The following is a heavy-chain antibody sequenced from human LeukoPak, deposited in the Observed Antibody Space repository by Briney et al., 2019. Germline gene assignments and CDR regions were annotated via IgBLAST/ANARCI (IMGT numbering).Heavy chain of an antibody. D-gene: IGHD6-19*01. V-gene: IGHV1-2*02. CDR3: ATYIAVAGAYYFDY. CDR1: GYTFTAYR. Sequence: GASVKVSCKASGYTFTAYRLYWVRQAPGQGLEWMGWINPNSGGTNFAQKFQGRVTMTRDTSITTAYIELSSLRSDDTAVYYCATYIAVAGAYYFDYWGQGTLVTVSS. CDR2: INPNSGGT. J-gene: IGHJ4*02.